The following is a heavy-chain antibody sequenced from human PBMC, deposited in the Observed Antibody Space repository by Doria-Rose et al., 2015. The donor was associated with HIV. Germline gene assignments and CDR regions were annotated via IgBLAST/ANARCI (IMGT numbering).Heavy chain of an antibody. V-gene: IGHV2-26*01. D-gene: IGHD6-13*01. CDR1: GVSLSSPGMG. J-gene: IGHJ4*01. CDR3: ARIKSSRWYHKYYFDF. Sequence: ESGPVLVKPTETLTLTCTVSGVSLSSPGMGVSWIRQPPGTALEWLANIVTDDERSYKTSLKCRLTIARGSYKSQVGLTMTDMDPVDTATYYCARIKSSRWYHKYYFDFWGHGTLVIVS. CDR2: IVTDDER.